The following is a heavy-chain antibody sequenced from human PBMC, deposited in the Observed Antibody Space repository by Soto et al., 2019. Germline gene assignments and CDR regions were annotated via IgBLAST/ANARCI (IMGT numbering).Heavy chain of an antibody. Sequence: GASVKVSCKVSGDTLTELSMHWVRQAPGKGLEWMGGFDPEDGETIYAQKFQGRVTMTEDTSTDTAYMELSSLRSEDTAVYYCASKAAAARLVFWYFDLWGRGTLVTVSS. CDR2: FDPEDGET. CDR3: ASKAAAARLVFWYFDL. V-gene: IGHV1-24*01. J-gene: IGHJ2*01. D-gene: IGHD6-6*01. CDR1: GDTLTELS.